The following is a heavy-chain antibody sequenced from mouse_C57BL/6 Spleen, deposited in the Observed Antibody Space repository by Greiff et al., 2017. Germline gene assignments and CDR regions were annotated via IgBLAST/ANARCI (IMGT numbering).Heavy chain of an antibody. CDR2: IDPSDSYT. Sequence: QVQLKQPGAELVMPGASVKLSCKASGYTFTSYWMHWVKQRPVQGLEWIGDIDPSDSYTNYNQKFKDKATLAVDKSSSTAYMQLSSLTSEDSAVYYCAREDYGARFAYWGQGTLVTVSA. J-gene: IGHJ3*01. CDR3: AREDYGARFAY. V-gene: IGHV1-69*01. D-gene: IGHD1-1*01. CDR1: GYTFTSYW.